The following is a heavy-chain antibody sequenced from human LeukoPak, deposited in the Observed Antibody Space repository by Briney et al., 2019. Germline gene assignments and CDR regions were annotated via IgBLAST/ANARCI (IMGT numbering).Heavy chain of an antibody. CDR1: EFSLRSYS. CDR2: INSGSSTI. CDR3: ARVLLERPGIDSFDM. J-gene: IGHJ3*02. Sequence: GGSLSPSCGASEFSLRSYSMDWVRQAPGKGLEWVSHINSGSSTIYYADSVKGRFNISRDNAGNSLYLHMNSLRAEDTAVYYCARVLLERPGIDSFDMWGQGTIVRVSS. V-gene: IGHV3-48*01. D-gene: IGHD1-1*01.